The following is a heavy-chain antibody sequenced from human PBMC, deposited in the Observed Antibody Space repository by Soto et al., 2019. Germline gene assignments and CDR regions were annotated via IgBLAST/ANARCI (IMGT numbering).Heavy chain of an antibody. CDR2: ISYDGSNK. Sequence: QVQLVESGGGVVQPGRSLRLSCAASGFTFSSYGMHWVRQAPGKGLEWVAVISYDGSNKYYADSVKGRFTIYRDNSKNTLYLKMTSRRAADAAVYYCAKGVHPTVMVGVFTSDAFDIWGQGTMVTVSS. CDR3: AKGVHPTVMVGVFTSDAFDI. CDR1: GFTFSSYG. J-gene: IGHJ3*02. D-gene: IGHD2-15*01. V-gene: IGHV3-30*18.